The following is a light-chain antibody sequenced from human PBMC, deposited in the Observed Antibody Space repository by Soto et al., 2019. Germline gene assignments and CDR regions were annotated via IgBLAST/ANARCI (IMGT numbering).Light chain of an antibody. V-gene: IGKV3-15*01. Sequence: EIVLTQSPATLSVSPGDRATLSCRPSQSIGSAVAWYHQRSGQAPRLLIYGASTRATGIPARFSGSGSGTDFTLTISRLEPEDFALYYCQHYVERSPITFGQGTRLEIK. J-gene: IGKJ5*01. CDR3: QHYVERSPIT. CDR1: QSIGSA. CDR2: GAS.